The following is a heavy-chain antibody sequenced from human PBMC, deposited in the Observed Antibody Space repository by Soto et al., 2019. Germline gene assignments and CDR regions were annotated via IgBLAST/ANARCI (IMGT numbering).Heavy chain of an antibody. D-gene: IGHD6-6*01. CDR3: VRDGGSSSVAFDI. J-gene: IGHJ3*02. CDR1: ADTFTDYF. V-gene: IGHV1-69*01. Sequence: QVQLVQSGAEVKQPGASVKVSCKASADTFTDYFIHWVRQAPGQGLEWMGGIIPIFGTANYAQKFQGRVTITADESTSTAYMELSSLRSEDTAVYYCVRDGGSSSVAFDIWGQGTMVTVSS. CDR2: IIPIFGTA.